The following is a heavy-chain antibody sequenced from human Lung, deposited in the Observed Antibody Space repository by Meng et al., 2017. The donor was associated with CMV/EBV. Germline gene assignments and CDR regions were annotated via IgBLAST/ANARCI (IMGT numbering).Heavy chain of an antibody. V-gene: IGHV1-8*01. CDR3: ARGQVQCCTINCHDYRFSGMDV. CDR1: GYTFSNYD. Sequence: ASVKVSCKASGYTFSNYDIIWVRQASGQGLEWVGWMNPNRDNTAYAQKFQGRVTMTRDASTSIAYMELSSLRSVDTAVYYCARGQVQCCTINCHDYRFSGMDVWGQGTTVTVSS. CDR2: MNPNRDNT. J-gene: IGHJ6*02. D-gene: IGHD2-8*01.